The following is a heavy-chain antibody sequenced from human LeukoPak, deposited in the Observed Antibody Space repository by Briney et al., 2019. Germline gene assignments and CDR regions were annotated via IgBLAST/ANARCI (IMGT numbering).Heavy chain of an antibody. CDR2: IYSGGST. J-gene: IGHJ3*02. D-gene: IGHD2-15*01. V-gene: IGHV3-66*02. Sequence: GGSLRLSCAASGFTVSSSYMSWVRQAPGKGLEWVSVIYSGGSTYYADSVKGRFTISRDNSKNTLYLQMNSLRAEDTAVYYCARMVVYAFDIWGQGTMVTVSS. CDR1: GFTVSSSY. CDR3: ARMVVYAFDI.